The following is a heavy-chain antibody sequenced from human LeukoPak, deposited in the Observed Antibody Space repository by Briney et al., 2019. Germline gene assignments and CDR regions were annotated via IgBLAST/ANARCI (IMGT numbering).Heavy chain of an antibody. Sequence: SETLSLTCTVSGYSINSGYFWGWIRQPPGKGLEWIGSIYSSGNTYYNASLKSRVTISVDTSKNQFSLKLSSVTAADTAVYYCASEGVAARRSYYMDVWGKGTTVTVSS. V-gene: IGHV4-38-2*02. CDR1: GYSINSGYF. J-gene: IGHJ6*03. CDR2: IYSSGNT. D-gene: IGHD6-6*01. CDR3: ASEGVAARRSYYMDV.